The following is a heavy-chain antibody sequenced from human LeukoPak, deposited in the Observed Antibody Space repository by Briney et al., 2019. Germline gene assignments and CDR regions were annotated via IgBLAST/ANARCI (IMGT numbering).Heavy chain of an antibody. J-gene: IGHJ3*02. CDR3: ARDPPVDFWSGYGAFDI. CDR1: GYSISSGYY. CDR2: IYHSGST. Sequence: SETLSLTCAVSGYSISSGYYWGWIRQPPGKGLEWIGSIYHSGSTYYNPSLKSRVTMSVDTSKNQFSLKLSSVTAADTAVYYCARDPPVDFWSGYGAFDIWGQGTMVTVSS. D-gene: IGHD3-3*01. V-gene: IGHV4-38-2*02.